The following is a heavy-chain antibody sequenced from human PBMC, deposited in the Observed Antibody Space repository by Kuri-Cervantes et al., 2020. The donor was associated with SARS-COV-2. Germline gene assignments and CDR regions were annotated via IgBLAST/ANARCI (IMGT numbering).Heavy chain of an antibody. CDR3: ARGGSYYQAFDY. CDR1: GFTFSSYW. D-gene: IGHD1-26*01. Sequence: GGSLRLSCAASGFTFSSYWMSWVRQAPGKGLEWVANIKQDGSERFYVDSVKGRFTISRDNAKNPLYLQMDSLRVEDTAVYYCARGGSYYQAFDYWGQGILSPSPQ. V-gene: IGHV3-7*01. J-gene: IGHJ4*02. CDR2: IKQDGSER.